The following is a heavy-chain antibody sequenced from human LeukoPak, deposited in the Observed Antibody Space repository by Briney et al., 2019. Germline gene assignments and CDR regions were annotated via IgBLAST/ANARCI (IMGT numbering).Heavy chain of an antibody. D-gene: IGHD1-14*01. CDR3: ARGVEPLAANTLAY. V-gene: IGHV3-53*01. Sequence: GGSLRLSCAASGFTVITNDMTWVRQAPGKGLEWVSVLYSDGNTKYADYVQGRFTISRDNSKNTLHLEMNSLSPDDTAVYYCARGVEPLAANTLAYWGQGTLVTVSS. CDR2: LYSDGNT. J-gene: IGHJ4*02. CDR1: GFTVITND.